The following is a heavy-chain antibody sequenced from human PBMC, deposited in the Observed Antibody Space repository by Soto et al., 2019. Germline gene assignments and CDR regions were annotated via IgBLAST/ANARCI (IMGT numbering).Heavy chain of an antibody. V-gene: IGHV3-23*01. D-gene: IGHD2-15*01. Sequence: LRLSCAASGFTFSSYAMSWVRQAPGKGLEWVSAISGSGGSTYYADSVKGRFTISRDNSKNTLYLQMNSLRAEDTAVYYCAKALVAATRGLGYYYGMDVWGQGTTVTVSS. J-gene: IGHJ6*02. CDR2: ISGSGGST. CDR1: GFTFSSYA. CDR3: AKALVAATRGLGYYYGMDV.